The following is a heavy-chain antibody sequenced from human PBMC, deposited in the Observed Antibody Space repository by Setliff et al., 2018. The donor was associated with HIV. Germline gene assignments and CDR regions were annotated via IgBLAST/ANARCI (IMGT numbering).Heavy chain of an antibody. CDR1: GGTFRSHE. CDR3: ARIPNHSSGFDY. V-gene: IGHV1-69*13. CDR2: IVPILNTG. D-gene: IGHD3-22*01. Sequence: GASVKVSCKASGGTFRSHEISWVRQAPGQGLEWMGGIVPILNTGNYAPKFQGRVKITADESTTTAYMELSSLRSEDTAVYYCARIPNHSSGFDYWGQGTPVTVSS. J-gene: IGHJ4*02.